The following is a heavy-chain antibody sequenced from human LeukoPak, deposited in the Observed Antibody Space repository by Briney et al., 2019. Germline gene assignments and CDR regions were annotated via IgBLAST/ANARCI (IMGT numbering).Heavy chain of an antibody. Sequence: GGSLRLSCAASGFTFSNYSMNWVRQAPGKGLKWVSAISGSGDNTYYADSVKGRCTISRDNSKDTLYLQMNSLSAEDTAVYYCASRGSSKFFDLWGRGTLVTVSS. CDR3: ASRGSSKFFDL. CDR2: ISGSGDNT. CDR1: GFTFSNYS. V-gene: IGHV3-23*01. J-gene: IGHJ2*01. D-gene: IGHD1-26*01.